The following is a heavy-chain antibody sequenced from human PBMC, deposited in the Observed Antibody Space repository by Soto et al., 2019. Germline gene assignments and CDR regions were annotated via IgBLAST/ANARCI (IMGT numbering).Heavy chain of an antibody. D-gene: IGHD3-16*01. CDR2: ISYDGSKK. Sequence: QVQLVESGGGVVQPGRSLRLSCAATGFTFSSYGMHWVRQAPGKGREWVAVISYDGSKKYYADSVKGRFTISRDNSKSTLYLQMNSLRADDTAVYYCVKDRVESGLGEVDYWGQGTLVTVSS. CDR3: VKDRVESGLGEVDY. CDR1: GFTFSSYG. J-gene: IGHJ4*02. V-gene: IGHV3-30*18.